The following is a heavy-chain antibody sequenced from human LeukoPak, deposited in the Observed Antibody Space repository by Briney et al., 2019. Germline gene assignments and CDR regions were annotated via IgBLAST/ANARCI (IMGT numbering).Heavy chain of an antibody. CDR2: ISGVGDAT. D-gene: IGHD3-10*01. Sequence: GGSLRLSCAASGFTFITYAMSWVRQAPGKGLEWVSTISGVGDATYYPDSVKGRFTISRDNSKNTLYLQMNSLRAEDTAVYYCARDSSMLRGPLVIYYFDFWGQGTLVSVSS. J-gene: IGHJ4*02. CDR1: GFTFITYA. CDR3: ARDSSMLRGPLVIYYFDF. V-gene: IGHV3-23*01.